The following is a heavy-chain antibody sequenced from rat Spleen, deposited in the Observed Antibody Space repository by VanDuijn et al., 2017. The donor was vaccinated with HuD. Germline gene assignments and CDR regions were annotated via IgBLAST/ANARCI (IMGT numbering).Heavy chain of an antibody. CDR2: ITNTGDST. V-gene: IGHV5-31*01. D-gene: IGHD1-4*01. CDR3: SPLPGRNLAY. CDR1: GFIFNNYW. J-gene: IGHJ2*01. Sequence: EVQLVESGGGLVQPGRSLKLSCVASGFIFNNYWMTWIRQAPGKGLEWVASITNTGDSTYYLDSVKGRFTISRNNAKTTLYLQMSSLRSEDTATYYCSPLPGRNLAYWGQGVVVTVSS.